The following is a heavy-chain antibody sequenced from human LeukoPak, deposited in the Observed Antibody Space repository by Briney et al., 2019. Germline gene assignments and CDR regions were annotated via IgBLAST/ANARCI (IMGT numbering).Heavy chain of an antibody. D-gene: IGHD3-16*01. Sequence: ASVEVSCKASGYTFSGYYMHWVRQAPGQGLEWMGWINPNSGGTNYAQKFQGRVTMTRDTSISTAYMELSRLRSDDTAVYYCAREPMITFGARRYFDYWGQGTLVTVSS. V-gene: IGHV1-2*02. CDR3: AREPMITFGARRYFDY. CDR2: INPNSGGT. J-gene: IGHJ4*02. CDR1: GYTFSGYY.